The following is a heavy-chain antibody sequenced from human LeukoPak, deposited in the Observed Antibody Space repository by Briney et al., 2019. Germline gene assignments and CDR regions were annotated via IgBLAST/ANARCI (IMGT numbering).Heavy chain of an antibody. CDR1: GFTFSSYA. CDR3: ARDYFHITMVRGVSY. CDR2: ISYDGSNK. V-gene: IGHV3-30-3*01. Sequence: GRSLRLSCAASGFTFSSYAMHWVRQAPGKRLEWVAVISYDGSNKYYADSVKGRFTISRDNSKNTLYLQMNSLRAEDTAVYYCARDYFHITMVRGVSYWGQGTLVTVSS. J-gene: IGHJ4*02. D-gene: IGHD3-10*01.